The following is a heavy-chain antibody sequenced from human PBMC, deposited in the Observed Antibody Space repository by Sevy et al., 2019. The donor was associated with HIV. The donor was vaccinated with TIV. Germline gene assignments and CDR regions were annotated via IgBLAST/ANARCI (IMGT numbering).Heavy chain of an antibody. CDR2: INGNSRYI. CDR3: ARVGATTGALTH. CDR1: GFSFSAFT. V-gene: IGHV3-21*01. D-gene: IGHD1-26*01. J-gene: IGHJ4*02. Sequence: GGSLRLSCSASGFSFSAFTMNWVRQAPGKGLEWVASINGNSRYIYYAESVRGRFTISRDNAQNSVYLQMNSLRAEDTAVYFCARVGATTGALTHWSQGTLVTVSS.